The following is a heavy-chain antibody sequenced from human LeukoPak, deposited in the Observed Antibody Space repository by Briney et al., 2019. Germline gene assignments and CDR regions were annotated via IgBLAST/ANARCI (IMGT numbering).Heavy chain of an antibody. CDR1: GYTFTGYY. J-gene: IGHJ4*02. CDR2: INPNSGGT. Sequence: ATVKVSCKASGYTFTGYYMHWVRQAPGQGLEWMRWINPNSGGTNYAQKFQGRVTMTRDTSISTAYMELSRLRSDDTAVYYCARVDVYYYDSSGHFDYWGQGTLVTVSS. CDR3: ARVDVYYYDSSGHFDY. D-gene: IGHD3-22*01. V-gene: IGHV1-2*02.